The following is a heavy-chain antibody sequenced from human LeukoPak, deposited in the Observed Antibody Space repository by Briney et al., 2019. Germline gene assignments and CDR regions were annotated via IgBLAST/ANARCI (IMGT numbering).Heavy chain of an antibody. CDR1: GFTFDDYA. Sequence: GGSLRLSCVGSGFTFDDYAMHWVRQAPGKGLEWVSGISWNSGRRGCADSVKGRFTISRDNAKTSLYLQMNSLRAEDTAVYYCAELGITMIGGVWGKGTTVTISS. CDR3: AELGITMIGGV. CDR2: ISWNSGRR. V-gene: IGHV3-9*01. D-gene: IGHD3-10*02. J-gene: IGHJ6*04.